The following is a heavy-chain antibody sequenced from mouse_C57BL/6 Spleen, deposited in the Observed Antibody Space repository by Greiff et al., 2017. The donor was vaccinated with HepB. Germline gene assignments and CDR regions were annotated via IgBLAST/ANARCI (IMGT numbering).Heavy chain of an antibody. CDR3: ARSGYGSRRGYAMDY. J-gene: IGHJ4*01. V-gene: IGHV2-6*03. CDR1: GFSLTSYG. Sequence: QVQLKESGPGLVAPSQSLSITCTVSGFSLTSYGVHWVRQPPGKGLEWLVVIWSDGSTTYNSALKSRLSISKDNSKSQVFLKMNSLQTDDTAMYYCARSGYGSRRGYAMDYWGQGTSVTVSS. D-gene: IGHD1-1*01. CDR2: IWSDGST.